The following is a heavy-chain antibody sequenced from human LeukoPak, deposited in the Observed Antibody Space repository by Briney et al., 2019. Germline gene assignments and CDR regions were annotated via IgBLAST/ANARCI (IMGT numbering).Heavy chain of an antibody. CDR3: AKSGYSSGWFDDWFDP. D-gene: IGHD6-19*01. CDR2: ISGSGGST. Sequence: GGSLRLSCAASGFTFSGYWMTWVRQAPGKGLEWVSAISGSGGSTYYADSVKGRFTISRDNSKNTLYLQMNSLRAEDTAVYYCAKSGYSSGWFDDWFDPWGQGTLVTVSS. V-gene: IGHV3-23*01. CDR1: GFTFSGYW. J-gene: IGHJ5*02.